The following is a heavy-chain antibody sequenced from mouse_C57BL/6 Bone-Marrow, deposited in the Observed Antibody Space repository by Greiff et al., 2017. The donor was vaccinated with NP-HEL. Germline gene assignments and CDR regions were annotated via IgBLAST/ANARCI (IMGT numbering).Heavy chain of an antibody. Sequence: QVQLKQSGAELVRPGASVTLSCKASGYTFTDYEMHWVKQTPVHGLEWIGAIDPETGGTAYNQKFKGKAILTADKSSSTAYMELRSLTSEDSAVYYCTRHDGYYFDYWGQGTTLTVSS. CDR2: IDPETGGT. D-gene: IGHD2-12*01. J-gene: IGHJ2*01. CDR1: GYTFTDYE. CDR3: TRHDGYYFDY. V-gene: IGHV1-15*01.